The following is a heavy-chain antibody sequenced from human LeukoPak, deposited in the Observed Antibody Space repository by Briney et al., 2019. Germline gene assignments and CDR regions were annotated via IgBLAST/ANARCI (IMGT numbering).Heavy chain of an antibody. CDR1: RFTFSSYA. CDR3: AKDGVVGPAAEFYY. V-gene: IGHV3-23*01. D-gene: IGHD2-2*01. CDR2: ISSSGGST. Sequence: GGSLRLSCAASRFTFSSYAMSWVRQTPGKGLEWVSAISSSGGSTYYADSVKGRSTISRDNSKNRLYLQMNSLRAEDTAVYYCAKDGVVGPAAEFYYWGQGTLVTVSS. J-gene: IGHJ4*02.